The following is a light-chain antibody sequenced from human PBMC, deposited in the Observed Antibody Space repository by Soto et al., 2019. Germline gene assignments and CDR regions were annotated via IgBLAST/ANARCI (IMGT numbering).Light chain of an antibody. Sequence: SYELTQPPSVSVSPGQTASITCSGANLGERYACWYQQKPGQSPVLVIYLDTKRPSGIPERFSGSNSGNTATLTISGTQAVDEADYYCQAWDDTTGVVFGGGPKVTVL. V-gene: IGLV3-1*01. CDR3: QAWDDTTGVV. CDR2: LDT. CDR1: NLGERY. J-gene: IGLJ2*01.